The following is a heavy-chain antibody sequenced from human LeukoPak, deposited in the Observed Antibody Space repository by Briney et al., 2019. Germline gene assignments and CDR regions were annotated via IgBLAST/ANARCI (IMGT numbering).Heavy chain of an antibody. V-gene: IGHV1-69*05. CDR3: ARDLLGYNYYMDV. J-gene: IGHJ6*03. CDR1: GGTFSSYA. D-gene: IGHD3-16*01. Sequence: ASVKVSCKASGGTFSSYAISWVRQAPGQGLEWMGGIIPIFGTANYAQKFQGRVTMTRDMSTSTVYMELSSLRSEDTAVYYCARDLLGYNYYMDVWGKGATVTVSS. CDR2: IIPIFGTA.